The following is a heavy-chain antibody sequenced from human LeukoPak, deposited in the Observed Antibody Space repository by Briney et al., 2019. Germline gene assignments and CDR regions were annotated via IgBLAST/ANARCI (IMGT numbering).Heavy chain of an antibody. CDR2: ISGSGGST. CDR3: AKDGRLGSSTSSDWFDP. Sequence: PGGSLRLSCAASGFTFSSYAMSWVRQAPGKGLERVSAISGSGGSTYYADSVKGRFTISRDNSKNTLYLQMNSLRAEDTAVYYCAKDGRLGSSTSSDWFDPWGQGTLVTVSS. J-gene: IGHJ5*02. CDR1: GFTFSSYA. D-gene: IGHD2-2*01. V-gene: IGHV3-23*01.